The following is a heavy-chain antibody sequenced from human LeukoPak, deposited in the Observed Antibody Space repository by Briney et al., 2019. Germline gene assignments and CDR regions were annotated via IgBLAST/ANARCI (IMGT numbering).Heavy chain of an antibody. V-gene: IGHV3-48*03. CDR2: ISSSGSTI. Sequence: GGSLSLSCAASGFTFSSYEMNWVRQAPGKELEWVSYISSSGSTIYYADSVKGRFTISRDNAKNSLYLQMNSLRAEDTAVYYCARLSRVSGHWGQGTLVTVSS. CDR3: ARLSRVSGH. D-gene: IGHD3-16*02. J-gene: IGHJ4*02. CDR1: GFTFSSYE.